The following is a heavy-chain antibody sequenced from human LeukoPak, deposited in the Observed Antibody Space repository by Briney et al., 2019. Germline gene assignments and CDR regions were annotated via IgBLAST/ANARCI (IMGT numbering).Heavy chain of an antibody. Sequence: GGSLRLSCAASGFTFSSYAMSWVRQAPGKGLEWVPAISGSGGSTYYADSVKGRFTISRDNSKNTLYLQMNSLRAEDTAVYYCAKRYWGHQLLPTPFDYWGQGTLVTVSS. V-gene: IGHV3-23*01. CDR3: AKRYWGHQLLPTPFDY. J-gene: IGHJ4*02. D-gene: IGHD2-2*01. CDR2: ISGSGGST. CDR1: GFTFSSYA.